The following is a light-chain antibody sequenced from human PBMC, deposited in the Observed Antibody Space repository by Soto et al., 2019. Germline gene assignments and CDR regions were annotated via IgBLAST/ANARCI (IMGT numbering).Light chain of an antibody. CDR3: QQRYNRYT. J-gene: IGKJ2*01. Sequence: EIVLTQSPATLSLSPGERATLSCRASQSISSYLAWFQQKPRQAPRLLIYDASSRATGIPARFSGSGSGTDFTLTISSVESEDSAAYYCQQRYNRYTFGQGTKLEIK. V-gene: IGKV3-11*01. CDR2: DAS. CDR1: QSISSY.